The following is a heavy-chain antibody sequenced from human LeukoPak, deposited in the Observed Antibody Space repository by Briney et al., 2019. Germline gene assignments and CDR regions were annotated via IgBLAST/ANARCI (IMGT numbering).Heavy chain of an antibody. Sequence: GRSLRLSCAASGFTFSSYGMHWVRQAPGKGLEWVAVISYDGSNKYYADSVKGRFTISRDNSKNTLYLQMNSLRAEDTAVYYCAKAGYYYDSSGYYLFDYWGQGTLVTVSS. CDR2: ISYDGSNK. V-gene: IGHV3-30*18. D-gene: IGHD3-22*01. CDR1: GFTFSSYG. J-gene: IGHJ4*02. CDR3: AKAGYYYDSSGYYLFDY.